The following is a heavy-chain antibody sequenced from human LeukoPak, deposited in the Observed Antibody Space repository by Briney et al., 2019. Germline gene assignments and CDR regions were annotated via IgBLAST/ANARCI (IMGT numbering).Heavy chain of an antibody. CDR3: ARGKVVTMVWGFIKTYYDC. CDR2: IIPSDGST. J-gene: IGHJ4*02. V-gene: IGHV1-46*01. Sequence: GASVKVSCKECGHCFTTYYMYWLRRAPGQGLEWMGIIIPSDGSTSYAQKFQGRVTMTRDTSTSPVYMELSSLRSEDTAVYYCARGKVVTMVWGFIKTYYDCWGQGTLVTVSS. CDR1: GHCFTTYY. D-gene: IGHD3-10*01.